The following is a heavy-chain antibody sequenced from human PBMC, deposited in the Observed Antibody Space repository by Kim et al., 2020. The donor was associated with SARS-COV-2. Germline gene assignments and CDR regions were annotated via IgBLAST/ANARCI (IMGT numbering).Heavy chain of an antibody. J-gene: IGHJ4*02. Sequence: ASVKVSCKASGYTFTSYYMHWVRQAPGQGLEWMGIINPSGGSTSYAQKFQGRVTMTRDTSTSTVYMELSSLRSEDTAVYYCATSGYDKGAFDYWGQGTLVTVSS. CDR2: INPSGGST. V-gene: IGHV1-46*01. D-gene: IGHD5-12*01. CDR1: GYTFTSYY. CDR3: ATSGYDKGAFDY.